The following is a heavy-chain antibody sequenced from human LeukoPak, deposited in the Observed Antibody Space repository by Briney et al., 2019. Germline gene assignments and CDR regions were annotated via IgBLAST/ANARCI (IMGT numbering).Heavy chain of an antibody. Sequence: QTGGSLRLSCAASGFTFSSYAMHWVRQAPGKGLEWVAVISYDGSNKYYADSVKGRFTISRDNSKNTLYLQMNSLRAEGTAVYYCARDKKGSYGYWGWAFDIWGQGTMVTVSS. CDR3: ARDKKGSYGYWGWAFDI. J-gene: IGHJ3*02. D-gene: IGHD5-18*01. CDR1: GFTFSSYA. V-gene: IGHV3-30-3*01. CDR2: ISYDGSNK.